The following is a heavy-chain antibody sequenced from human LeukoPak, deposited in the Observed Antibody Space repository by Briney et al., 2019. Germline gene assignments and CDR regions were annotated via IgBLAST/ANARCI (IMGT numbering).Heavy chain of an antibody. J-gene: IGHJ4*02. CDR2: INPNSGGT. CDR3: ARGDILTGYPSFDY. CDR1: GYTFTSNY. D-gene: IGHD3-9*01. Sequence: GASVKVSCKAFGYTFTSNYMHWVRQAPGQGLEWMGWINPNSGGTNYAQKFQGRVTMTRDTSISTAYMELSRLRSDDTAVYYCARGDILTGYPSFDYWGQGTLVTVSS. V-gene: IGHV1-2*02.